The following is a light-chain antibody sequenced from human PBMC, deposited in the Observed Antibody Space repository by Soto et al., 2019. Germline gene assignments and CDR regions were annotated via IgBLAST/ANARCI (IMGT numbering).Light chain of an antibody. CDR1: SSDIGSYNL. V-gene: IGLV2-23*02. Sequence: QSALTQPASVSGSPGQSITISCTGTSSDIGSYNLVSWYQQHPGKAPRLMISEVTKRPSGISNRFSGSKSGNTASLTISGLQAEDEADYYCCSFVHITTSDVFGTGTKLTVL. J-gene: IGLJ1*01. CDR2: EVT. CDR3: CSFVHITTSDV.